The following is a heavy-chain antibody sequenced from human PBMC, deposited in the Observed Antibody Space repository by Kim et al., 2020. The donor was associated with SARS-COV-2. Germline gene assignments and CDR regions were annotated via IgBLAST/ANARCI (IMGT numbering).Heavy chain of an antibody. D-gene: IGHD3-10*01. CDR1: GFTFSSYA. V-gene: IGHV3-23*01. J-gene: IGHJ3*02. CDR3: AKGGAVEPAYNRRRTGDAFDI. Sequence: GGSLRLSCAASGFTFSSYAMSWVRQAPGKGLEWVSAISGSGGSTYYADSVKGRFTISRDNSKNTLYLQMNSLRAEDTAVYYCAKGGAVEPAYNRRRTGDAFDIWGQGTMVTVSS. CDR2: ISGSGGST.